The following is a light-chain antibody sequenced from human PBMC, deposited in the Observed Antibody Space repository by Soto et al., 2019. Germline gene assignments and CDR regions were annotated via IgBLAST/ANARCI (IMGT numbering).Light chain of an antibody. V-gene: IGKV1-12*01. CDR1: QDINSW. CDR2: IAS. CDR3: QKSYSTPWK. Sequence: DIQMTQSPSSVSASVVDRFTITCLASQDINSWLTWYQQKPGIAPKVLIYIASRLQPGVPSRFSGRGSGTEFTLTISSLQPGDFATYYCQKSYSTPWKCGQGNTGAIK. J-gene: IGKJ1*01.